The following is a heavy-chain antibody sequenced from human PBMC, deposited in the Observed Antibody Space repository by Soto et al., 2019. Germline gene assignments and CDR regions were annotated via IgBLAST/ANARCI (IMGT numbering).Heavy chain of an antibody. CDR3: ARDRGVVVAASEYGMDV. CDR1: GYTFTSYY. Sequence: ASVKVSCKASGYTFTSYYMHWVRQAPGQGLEWMGIINPSGGSTSYAQKFQGRVTMTRDTSTSTVYMELSSLRSEDTAVYYCARDRGVVVAASEYGMDVWGQGTKVTVSS. V-gene: IGHV1-46*01. CDR2: INPSGGST. J-gene: IGHJ6*02. D-gene: IGHD2-15*01.